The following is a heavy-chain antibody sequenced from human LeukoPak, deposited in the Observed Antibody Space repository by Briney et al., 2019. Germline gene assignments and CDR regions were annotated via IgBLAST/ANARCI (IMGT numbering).Heavy chain of an antibody. Sequence: ASVKVSCKASGYTFTSYYIHWVRQAPGQGLEWMGIINPSGGSTSYAQKFRGRVTMTRDTSTSTVYMELSSLRSEDTAVYYCARDRSGVQGENWFDPWGQGTLVTVSS. CDR2: INPSGGST. D-gene: IGHD1-1*01. CDR3: ARDRSGVQGENWFDP. V-gene: IGHV1-46*01. J-gene: IGHJ5*02. CDR1: GYTFTSYY.